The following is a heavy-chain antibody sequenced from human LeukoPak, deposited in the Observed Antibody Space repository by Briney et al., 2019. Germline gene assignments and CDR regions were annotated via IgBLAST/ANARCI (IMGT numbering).Heavy chain of an antibody. D-gene: IGHD3-22*01. CDR2: IYHSGST. Sequence: PSETLSLTCAVSGYSINSDYYWGWIRQSPDKGLEWIGIIYHSGSTYYNPSLKSRFTISVDTSKNQFSLKVTSVTPADTAVYYCARFYYYDTTGYPYYYMDVWGKGTTVTVSS. J-gene: IGHJ6*03. V-gene: IGHV4-38-2*01. CDR3: ARFYYYDTTGYPYYYMDV. CDR1: GYSINSDYY.